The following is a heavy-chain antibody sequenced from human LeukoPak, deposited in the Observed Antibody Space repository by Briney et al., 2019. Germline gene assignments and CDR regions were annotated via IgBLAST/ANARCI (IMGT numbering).Heavy chain of an antibody. CDR2: ISGSGGST. J-gene: IGHJ4*02. V-gene: IGHV3-23*01. Sequence: GGSLRLSCAASGFTFRSYAMTWVRQAPGKGLEWVSFISGSGGSTYYADSVKGRFTISKDKSRNTLFLQMNSLRAEDTAVYYCATVPRSGYYFDYWGQGTLVTVSS. D-gene: IGHD6-19*01. CDR3: ATVPRSGYYFDY. CDR1: GFTFRSYA.